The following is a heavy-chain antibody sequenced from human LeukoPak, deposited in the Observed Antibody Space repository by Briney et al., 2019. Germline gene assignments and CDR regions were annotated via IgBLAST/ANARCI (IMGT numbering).Heavy chain of an antibody. Sequence: SVKVSCKASGGTFSSYAISWVRQAPGQGLEWMGGVIPIFGTANYAQKFQGRVTITADESTSTAYMELSSLRSEDTAVYYCARSGLLPEYYYYGMDVWGQGTTVTVSS. D-gene: IGHD3-22*01. CDR1: GGTFSSYA. V-gene: IGHV1-69*13. CDR2: VIPIFGTA. CDR3: ARSGLLPEYYYYGMDV. J-gene: IGHJ6*02.